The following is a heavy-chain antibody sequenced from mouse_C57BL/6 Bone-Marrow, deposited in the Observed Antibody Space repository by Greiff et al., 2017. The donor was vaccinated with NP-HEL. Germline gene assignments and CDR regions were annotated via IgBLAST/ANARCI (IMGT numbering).Heavy chain of an antibody. CDR3: ARGGPRGAWFAY. V-gene: IGHV5-15*04. Sequence: EVKLEESGGGLVQPGGSLKLSCAASGFTFSDYGMAWVRQAPRKGPEWVAFISNLAYSIYYADTVTGRFTISRENAKNTLYLEMSSLRSEDTAMYYCARGGPRGAWFAYWGQGTLVTVSA. J-gene: IGHJ3*01. CDR2: ISNLAYSI. CDR1: GFTFSDYG.